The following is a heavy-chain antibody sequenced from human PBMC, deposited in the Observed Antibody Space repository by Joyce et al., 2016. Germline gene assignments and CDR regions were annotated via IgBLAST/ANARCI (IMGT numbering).Heavy chain of an antibody. J-gene: IGHJ4*02. Sequence: QVQLVQSGAEVKKPGSSVKVSCKASGGTFSSYAITLVRQAPGQGLEWMGGIIPMLGPTNYAQKIQGRVTIIAHRSTSTVDMELSSLRSGDTAVYYCAMTTLTRRDFWGQGTLVTVSS. V-gene: IGHV1-69*06. D-gene: IGHD1-1*01. CDR1: GGTFSSYA. CDR3: AMTTLTRRDF. CDR2: IIPMLGPT.